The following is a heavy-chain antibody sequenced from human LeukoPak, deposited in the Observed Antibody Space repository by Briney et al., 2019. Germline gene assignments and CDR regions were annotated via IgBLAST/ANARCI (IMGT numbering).Heavy chain of an antibody. J-gene: IGHJ6*03. CDR3: ARGSSRGYSSSWYGDYYYYYMDV. D-gene: IGHD6-13*01. CDR2: ISAYNGNT. CDR1: GYTFTSYG. V-gene: IGHV1-18*01. Sequence: ASVKVSCKASGYTFTSYGISWVRQAPGQGLEWMGWISAYNGNTNYAQKLQGRVTMTTDTSTSTAYMELRSLRSDDTAVYYCARGSSRGYSSSWYGDYYYYYMDVWGKGTTVTISS.